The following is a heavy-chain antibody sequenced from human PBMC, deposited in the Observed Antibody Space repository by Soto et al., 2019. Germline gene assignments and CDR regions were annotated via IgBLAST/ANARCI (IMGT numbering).Heavy chain of an antibody. CDR1: GYTFTNYW. CDR3: AASIFYYGMDV. CDR2: IYPGDSDT. J-gene: IGHJ6*02. Sequence: AGESLKISCKGSGYTFTNYWIGWVRQMPGKGLEWMGIIYPGDSDTKYNPSFQGQVTISADKSITTTYLQWSSLKASDTAIYCCAASIFYYGMDVWGQGTTVTVSS. V-gene: IGHV5-51*01.